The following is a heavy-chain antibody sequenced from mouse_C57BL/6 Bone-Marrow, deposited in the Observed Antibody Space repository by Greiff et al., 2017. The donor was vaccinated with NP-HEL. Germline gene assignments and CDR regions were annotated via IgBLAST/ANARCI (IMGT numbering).Heavy chain of an antibody. CDR3: ARDTTVVPYYFDY. J-gene: IGHJ2*01. Sequence: QVTLKVSGPGILQSSQTLSLTCSFSGFSLSTSGMGVSWIRQPSGKGLEWLAHIYWDDDKRYNPSLKSRLTISNDTSINQIVLNITSVDTADTATYYCARDTTVVPYYFDYWGQGTTLTVSS. V-gene: IGHV8-12*01. CDR1: GFSLSTSGMG. D-gene: IGHD1-1*01. CDR2: IYWDDDK.